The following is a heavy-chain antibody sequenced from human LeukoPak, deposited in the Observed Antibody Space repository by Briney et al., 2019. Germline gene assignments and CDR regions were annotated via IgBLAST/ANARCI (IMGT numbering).Heavy chain of an antibody. Sequence: GGSLRLSCAASGFTFSSYAMSWVRQAPGKGLEWVSAISGSGGSTYYADSVKGRFTISRDNSKNTLYLQMNSLRAEDTAVYYCAKEDRSLDIVATRRTNWVDPWGQGTLVTVSS. CDR1: GFTFSSYA. D-gene: IGHD5-12*01. J-gene: IGHJ5*02. V-gene: IGHV3-23*01. CDR3: AKEDRSLDIVATRRTNWVDP. CDR2: ISGSGGST.